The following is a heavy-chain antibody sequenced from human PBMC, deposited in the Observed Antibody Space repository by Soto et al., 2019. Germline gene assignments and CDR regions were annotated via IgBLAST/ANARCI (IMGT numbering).Heavy chain of an antibody. CDR2: ISGSGGST. D-gene: IGHD2-15*01. CDR1: GFTFSSYV. V-gene: IGHV3-23*01. J-gene: IGHJ4*02. Sequence: EVQLLDSGGGSVQPGGSLRLSCAASGFTFSSYVMRWVRQAPGKGLEWVSSISGSGGSTYYTDSVKGRFTISRGNSKNTLYLQMNSLRAEDTAVYFCARGYCSGDTCYHIDYWGQGTLVTVSS. CDR3: ARGYCSGDTCYHIDY.